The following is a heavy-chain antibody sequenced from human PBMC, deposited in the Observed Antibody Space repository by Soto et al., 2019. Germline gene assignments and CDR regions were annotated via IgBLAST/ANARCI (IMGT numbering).Heavy chain of an antibody. CDR2: INQDGSER. J-gene: IGHJ6*02. Sequence: GGSLRLSCAASGFTFSTCWMMWVRQAPGKGLEWVANINQDGSERYYVDSVKGRFTISRDNSKNSLYLQMNSLRAEDTAVYYCARRQIPPPTRGAANARGGMDVWGQGTTVTVSS. V-gene: IGHV3-7*01. CDR3: ARRQIPPPTRGAANARGGMDV. D-gene: IGHD6-13*01. CDR1: GFTFSTCW.